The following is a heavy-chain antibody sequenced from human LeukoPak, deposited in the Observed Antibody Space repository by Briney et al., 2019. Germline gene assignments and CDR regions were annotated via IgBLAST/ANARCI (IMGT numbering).Heavy chain of an antibody. CDR1: GYTLTELS. D-gene: IGHD3-22*01. CDR2: FDPEDGET. Sequence: ASVKVSCKVSGYTLTELSMHWVRQAPGKGLEWMGGFDPEDGETIYAQKFQGRVTMTEDTSTDIAYMELSSLRSEDTAVYYCATTPYYYDSSGSGYYWGQGTLVTVSS. V-gene: IGHV1-24*01. CDR3: ATTPYYYDSSGSGYY. J-gene: IGHJ4*02.